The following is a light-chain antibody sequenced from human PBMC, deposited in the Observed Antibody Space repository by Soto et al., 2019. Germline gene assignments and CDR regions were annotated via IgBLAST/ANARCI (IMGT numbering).Light chain of an antibody. J-gene: IGKJ1*01. V-gene: IGKV3D-15*01. CDR3: QQYNNWPPAT. CDR1: QSVSSY. CDR2: GAS. Sequence: EIVLTQSPATLSLSPGERATLSCRASQSVSSYLAWYQQKPGQAPRLLIYGASSRATGIPDRFSGSGSGTEFTLTIGSLQSEDFAVYYSQQYNNWPPATFGQGTKVEIK.